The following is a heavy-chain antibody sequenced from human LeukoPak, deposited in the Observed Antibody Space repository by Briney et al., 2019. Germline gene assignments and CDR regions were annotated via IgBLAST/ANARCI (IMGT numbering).Heavy chain of an antibody. CDR2: ISSSSSYI. J-gene: IGHJ4*02. CDR3: ARGGGVEWQPSPSFY. CDR1: GFTFSSYS. V-gene: IGHV3-21*01. Sequence: GGSLRLSCAASGFTFSSYSMNWVRQAPGKGLEWVSSISSSSSYIYYADSVKGRFTISRDNAKNSLYLQMNSLRAEDTAVYYCARGGGVEWQPSPSFYWGQGTLVTVSS. D-gene: IGHD3-16*01.